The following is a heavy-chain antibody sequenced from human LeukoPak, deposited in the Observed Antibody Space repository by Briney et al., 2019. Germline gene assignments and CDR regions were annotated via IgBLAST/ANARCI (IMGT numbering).Heavy chain of an antibody. V-gene: IGHV3-7*01. D-gene: IGHD3-16*01. CDR2: IKEDGSEK. Sequence: GGSLRLSCAASGFTFSSYWMSWVRQAPGKGLEWVANIKEDGSEKYYVDSVKGRFTIFRDNAKNSLYLQMNSLRAEDTAVYYRANEGGGAFDIWGQGTMVTVSS. CDR1: GFTFSSYW. CDR3: ANEGGGAFDI. J-gene: IGHJ3*02.